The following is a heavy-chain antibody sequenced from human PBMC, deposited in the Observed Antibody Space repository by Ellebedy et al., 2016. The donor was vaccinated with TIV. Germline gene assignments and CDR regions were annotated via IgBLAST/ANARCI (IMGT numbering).Heavy chain of an antibody. CDR3: ARDWGCSGGSCYSAYDS. V-gene: IGHV3-7*03. Sequence: GESLKISCAASGFTFSTYWMTWLRQAPGKGLEWVANIKPDGSETYYVDSVKGRFTISRDNAKNSLYLQMNSLRAEDTAVNYCARDWGCSGGSCYSAYDSWGQGTLVTVSS. CDR1: GFTFSTYW. D-gene: IGHD2-15*01. CDR2: IKPDGSET. J-gene: IGHJ4*02.